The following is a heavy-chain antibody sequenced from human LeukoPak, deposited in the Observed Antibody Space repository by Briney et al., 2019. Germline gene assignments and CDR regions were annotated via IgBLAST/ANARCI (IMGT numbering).Heavy chain of an antibody. CDR3: ARDQGSGRLGGLNLVGFDP. V-gene: IGHV1-69*01. CDR2: IIPIFGTA. J-gene: IGHJ5*02. D-gene: IGHD3-10*01. CDR1: GGTFSSYA. Sequence: GASVKVFCKASGGTFSSYAISWVRQAPGQGLEWMGGIIPIFGTANYAQKFQGRVTITADESTSTAYMELSSLRSEDTAVYYCARDQGSGRLGGLNLVGFDPWGQGTLVTVSS.